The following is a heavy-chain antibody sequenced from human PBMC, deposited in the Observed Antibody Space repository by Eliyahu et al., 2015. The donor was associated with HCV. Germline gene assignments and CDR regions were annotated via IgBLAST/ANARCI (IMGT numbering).Heavy chain of an antibody. V-gene: IGHV3-49*05. Sequence: EVQVVESGGDLVKPGRSLRLSXXASGFTFGDYGXXWFRQAPGKGLXGVGFIRSKNXGGTPEYAASVKGRFTISRDDSKYIAYLQMHSLKSEDTAVYYCTRGQYCGADCYIDLDFDYWGQGTLVTVSS. CDR1: GFTFGDYG. CDR3: TRGQYCGADCYIDLDFDY. D-gene: IGHD2-21*02. J-gene: IGHJ4*02. CDR2: IRSKNXGGTP.